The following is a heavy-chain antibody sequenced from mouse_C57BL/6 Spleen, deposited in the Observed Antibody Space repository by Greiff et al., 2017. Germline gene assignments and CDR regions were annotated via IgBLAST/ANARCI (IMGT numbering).Heavy chain of an antibody. J-gene: IGHJ3*01. V-gene: IGHV1-4*01. D-gene: IGHD1-1*01. CDR1: GYTFTSYT. CDR2: IHPSSGYT. Sequence: VQLQQSGAELVRPGASVKLSCKASGYTFTSYTMHWVKQRPGQGLEWIGIIHPSSGYTKYNQKFKDKATLTADKSSSTAYMQLRSLTSEDSAVYYCARYGGSSFRDWLADWGQGTLVTVSA. CDR3: ARYGGSSFRDWLAD.